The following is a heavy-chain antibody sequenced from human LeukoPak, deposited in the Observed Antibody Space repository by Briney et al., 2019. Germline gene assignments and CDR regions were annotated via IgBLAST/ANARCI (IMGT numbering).Heavy chain of an antibody. Sequence: PSETLSLTCAVSGGSVISSNWWSWIRQPPGKGLEWIGETHHSGGTHYNPSLKSRLTISIDKSKNQFSLNLNSVIAADTAVYYCVQNRNFEWSYWGQGILVTVSS. CDR3: VQNRNFEWSY. CDR1: GGSVISSNW. CDR2: THHSGGT. D-gene: IGHD3-3*01. V-gene: IGHV4-4*02. J-gene: IGHJ4*02.